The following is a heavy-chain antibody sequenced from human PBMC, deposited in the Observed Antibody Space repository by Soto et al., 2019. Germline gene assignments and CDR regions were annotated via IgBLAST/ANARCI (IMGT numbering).Heavy chain of an antibody. Sequence: QVQLQESGPGLLKPSQTLSLTCTVSGGSISSGGYYWSWIRQHPGKGLEWIGYIYYSGSTYYNPSLKSRVTISVDTSKNQFSLKLSSVTAADTAVYYCARWIGANSGSYYTDYYYGMDVWGQGTTVTVSS. V-gene: IGHV4-31*03. J-gene: IGHJ6*02. CDR1: GGSISSGGYY. D-gene: IGHD3-10*01. CDR3: ARWIGANSGSYYTDYYYGMDV. CDR2: IYYSGST.